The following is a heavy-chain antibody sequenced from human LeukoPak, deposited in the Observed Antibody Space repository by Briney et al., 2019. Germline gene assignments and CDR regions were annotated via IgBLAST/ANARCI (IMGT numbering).Heavy chain of an antibody. CDR2: IIPIFGTA. CDR3: ASPYCSSTSCYTYYYCGMDV. J-gene: IGHJ6*02. V-gene: IGHV1-69*01. D-gene: IGHD2-2*01. CDR1: GGTFSSYA. Sequence: AASVKVSCKASGGTFSSYAISWVRQAPGQGLEWMGGIIPIFGTANYAQKFQGRVTITADESTSTAYMELSSLRSEDTAVYYCASPYCSSTSCYTYYYCGMDVWGQGTTVTVSS.